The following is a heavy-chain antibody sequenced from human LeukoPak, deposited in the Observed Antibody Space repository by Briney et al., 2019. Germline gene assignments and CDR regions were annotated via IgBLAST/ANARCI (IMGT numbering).Heavy chain of an antibody. CDR1: GFTFNNYE. CDR2: ISVSGSTI. Sequence: GGSLRLSCAASGFTFNNYEMNWVRQAPGKGLEWVSYISVSGSTIYYPDSVKGRFTISRDNAKNSLYLQMNSLRAEDTAVYYCAELGITMIGGVWGKGTTVTISS. V-gene: IGHV3-48*03. CDR3: AELGITMIGGV. D-gene: IGHD3-10*02. J-gene: IGHJ6*04.